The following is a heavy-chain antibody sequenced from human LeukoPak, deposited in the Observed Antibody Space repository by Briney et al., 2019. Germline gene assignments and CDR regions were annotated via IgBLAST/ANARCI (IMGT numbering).Heavy chain of an antibody. CDR1: GLTFSNYW. V-gene: IGHV3-7*03. CDR3: ARDPRTAVTSSFDY. J-gene: IGHJ4*02. CDR2: IKEDGSEK. D-gene: IGHD4-17*01. Sequence: GGSLRLSCAASGLTFSNYWMSWVRQAPGKGLEWVANIKEDGSEKNYVDSVRGRFTISRDNAKNSLYLQINSLRAEDTAVYYCARDPRTAVTSSFDYWGQGTLVTVSS.